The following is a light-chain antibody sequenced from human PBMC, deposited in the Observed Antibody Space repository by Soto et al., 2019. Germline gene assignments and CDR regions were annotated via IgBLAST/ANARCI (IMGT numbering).Light chain of an antibody. CDR1: NIGGKS. V-gene: IGLV3-21*02. Sequence: SYHLTQPPSVSLAPGQTARMTCVGNNIGGKSLHWYQQKPGQAPVLVVYDDGDRPSGIPERFSGSNSGNTATLTISRVEAGDEADYYCQVWDNNYDHYVFGTGTKVTVL. CDR2: DDG. CDR3: QVWDNNYDHYV. J-gene: IGLJ1*01.